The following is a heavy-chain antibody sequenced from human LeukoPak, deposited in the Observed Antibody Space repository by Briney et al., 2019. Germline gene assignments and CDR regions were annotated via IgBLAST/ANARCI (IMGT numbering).Heavy chain of an antibody. J-gene: IGHJ6*03. CDR1: GFTFTNHA. Sequence: GGSLRLSCAASGFTFTNHATQWVRQAPGKGLEYVSAISGNGGSTYYANSVKGRFTISRDNSKNTVYLQMGSLRPEDMAVYYCARAGVVRYVAWLINYYMDVWGKGTTVTVSS. CDR2: ISGNGGST. CDR3: ARAGVVRYVAWLINYYMDV. D-gene: IGHD3-9*01. V-gene: IGHV3-64*01.